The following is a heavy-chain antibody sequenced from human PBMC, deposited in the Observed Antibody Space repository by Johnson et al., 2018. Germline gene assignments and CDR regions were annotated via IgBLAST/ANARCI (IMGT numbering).Heavy chain of an antibody. J-gene: IGHJ6*02. CDR1: GFTFSSYG. Sequence: QVQLVESGGGVVQPGRSLRLSCAASGFTFSSYGVHWVRQAPGKGLEWVAVISYDGSIKYYAESVKGRFTISRDNSKNTLYLQMNRLRAEDTAVYYCAKEHSRSSGMDVWGQGTTVAFSS. D-gene: IGHD6-6*01. CDR3: AKEHSRSSGMDV. V-gene: IGHV3-30*18. CDR2: ISYDGSIK.